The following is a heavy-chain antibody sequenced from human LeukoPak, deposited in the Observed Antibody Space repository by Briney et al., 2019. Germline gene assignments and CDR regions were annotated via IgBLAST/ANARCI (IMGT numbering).Heavy chain of an antibody. D-gene: IGHD1-26*01. Sequence: PGGSLRLSHAVAAFTVTELCTGSARHAPGKGLVWVSRIKTDGSEASYGDAVRGRFFISRDNSRNILFLLMSNVRDEDTAIYYCARGLGASGGRSRAHWGQGTQVIVSS. CDR3: ARGLGASGGRSRAH. J-gene: IGHJ4*02. CDR2: IKTDGSEA. V-gene: IGHV3-74*01. CDR1: AFTVTELC.